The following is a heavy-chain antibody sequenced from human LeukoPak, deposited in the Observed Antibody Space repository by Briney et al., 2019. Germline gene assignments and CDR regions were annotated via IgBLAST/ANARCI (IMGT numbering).Heavy chain of an antibody. Sequence: GGSLRLSCAASGFTFSNYAMNWVRQAPGKGLEWVSDISGSGGSTYYADSVKGRFTISRDNSKNTLYLQMNSLRAEDTAVYYCARGRFEDYYGMDVWGQGTTVTVSS. CDR2: ISGSGGST. V-gene: IGHV3-23*01. CDR1: GFTFSNYA. J-gene: IGHJ6*02. CDR3: ARGRFEDYYGMDV.